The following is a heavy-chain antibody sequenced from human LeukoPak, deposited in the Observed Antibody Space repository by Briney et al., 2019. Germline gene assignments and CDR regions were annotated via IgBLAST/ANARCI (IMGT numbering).Heavy chain of an antibody. J-gene: IGHJ4*02. CDR3: ARSMVRGVLPY. CDR2: VSNEAENTR. CDR1: GFTFSAYA. D-gene: IGHD3-10*01. V-gene: IGHV3-30*04. Sequence: GRSLRLSCAASGFTFSAYALHWVRQAPGKGLEWVAVVSNEAENTRHYVDSVKGRFTISRDNSKNTVYLQMDSLRAEDTAVYYCARSMVRGVLPYWGQGTLVTVSS.